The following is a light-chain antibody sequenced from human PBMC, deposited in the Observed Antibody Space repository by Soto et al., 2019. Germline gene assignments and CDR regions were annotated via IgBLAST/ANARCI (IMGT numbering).Light chain of an antibody. V-gene: IGKV1-5*01. J-gene: IGKJ1*01. CDR1: QSISSW. Sequence: DIQMTQSPSTLSASVGDRVTITCRASQSISSWLAWYQQKPGKAPKLLIYDASSLGSGVPSRFSGSGSGTEFTLTISSLQPDDFATYHCQQYNSYWTFGQGTKVDIK. CDR3: QQYNSYWT. CDR2: DAS.